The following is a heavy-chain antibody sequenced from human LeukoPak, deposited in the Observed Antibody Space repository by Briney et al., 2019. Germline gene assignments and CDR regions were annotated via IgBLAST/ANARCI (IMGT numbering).Heavy chain of an antibody. J-gene: IGHJ4*02. D-gene: IGHD1-14*01. Sequence: GGSLRLSCAASGFTVSSNYMSWVRQAPGKGLEWVSAISGSSGNTYYADSVKGRFTISRDNSKNTLYLQMNSLRAEDTALYYCAKPAKTDYTDYWGQGTLVTVSS. CDR2: ISGSSGNT. CDR3: AKPAKTDYTDY. CDR1: GFTVSSNY. V-gene: IGHV3-23*01.